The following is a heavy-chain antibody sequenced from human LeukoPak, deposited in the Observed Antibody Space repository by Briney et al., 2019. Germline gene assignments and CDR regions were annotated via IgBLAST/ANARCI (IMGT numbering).Heavy chain of an antibody. V-gene: IGHV4-59*01. CDR2: IYYSGST. D-gene: IGHD4-11*01. J-gene: IGHJ4*02. Sequence: PSETLSLTCTVSGGSISSYYRSWIRQPPGKGLEWIGYIYYSGSTNYNPPLKSRVTKSLSTSKNQFSLKLSSVTAADTAVYYCARGATAFDYWGQGTLVTVSS. CDR1: GGSISSYY. CDR3: ARGATAFDY.